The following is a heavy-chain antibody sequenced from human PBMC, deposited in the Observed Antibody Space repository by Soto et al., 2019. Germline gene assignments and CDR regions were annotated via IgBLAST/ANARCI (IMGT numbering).Heavy chain of an antibody. CDR2: IRSKADGGTT. CDR3: TTDNCSSTSCYGVLFYYYYYGMDV. V-gene: IGHV3-49*03. D-gene: IGHD2-2*01. J-gene: IGHJ6*02. Sequence: GGSLRLSCTASGFTFGDYAMSWFRQAPGKGLEWVGFIRSKADGGTTEYAAPVKGRFTISRDDSKNTLYLQMNSLKTEDTAVYYCTTDNCSSTSCYGVLFYYYYYGMDVWGQGTTVTVSS. CDR1: GFTFGDYA.